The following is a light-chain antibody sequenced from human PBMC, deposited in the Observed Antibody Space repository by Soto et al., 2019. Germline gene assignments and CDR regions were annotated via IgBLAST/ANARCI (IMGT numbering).Light chain of an antibody. Sequence: AILMTQSPSSLSASVGDRVTITCRARQGIRNDLGWYEQKPWKVPKLLIYASSSLQSGAPSRFRGSGSGPDFTLTISSLQPEGFATYYCLQDYNYPRTFGQGTTVQIK. J-gene: IGKJ1*01. CDR1: QGIRND. CDR2: ASS. CDR3: LQDYNYPRT. V-gene: IGKV1-6*01.